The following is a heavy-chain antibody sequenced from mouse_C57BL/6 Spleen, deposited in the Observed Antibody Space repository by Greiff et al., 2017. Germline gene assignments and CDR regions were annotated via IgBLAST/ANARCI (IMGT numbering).Heavy chain of an antibody. CDR2: IYPGDGDT. J-gene: IGHJ3*01. D-gene: IGHD1-1*01. Sequence: VQLQQSGAELVKPGASVKISCKASGYAFSSYWMNWVKQRPGKGLEWIGQIYPGDGDTNYNGKFKGKATLTADKSSSTAYMQLSSLTSEDSAVYFCARGGITTVVARAYWGQGTLVTVAA. CDR3: ARGGITTVVARAY. CDR1: GYAFSSYW. V-gene: IGHV1-80*01.